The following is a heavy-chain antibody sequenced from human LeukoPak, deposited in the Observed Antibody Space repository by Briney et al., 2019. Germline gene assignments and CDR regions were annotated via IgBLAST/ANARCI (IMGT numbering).Heavy chain of an antibody. CDR1: GFTFDDYA. J-gene: IGHJ6*03. D-gene: IGHD3-3*01. V-gene: IGHV3-9*01. CDR2: ISWNSGSI. CDR3: ARVVRLDYDFWSGPPNYMDV. Sequence: GGSLRLSCAASGFTFDDYAMHWVRQAPGKGLEWVSGISWNSGSIGYADSVKGRFTISRDNAKNSLYLQMNSLRAEDTAVYYCARVVRLDYDFWSGPPNYMDVWGKGTTVTVSS.